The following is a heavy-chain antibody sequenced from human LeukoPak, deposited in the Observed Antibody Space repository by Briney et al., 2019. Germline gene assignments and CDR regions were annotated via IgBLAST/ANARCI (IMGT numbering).Heavy chain of an antibody. CDR1: GGSFSGYY. J-gene: IGHJ5*02. V-gene: IGHV4-34*01. Sequence: SETLSLTCAVYGGSFSGYYWSWIRQPPGKGLEWIGEINHSGSTNYNPSLKSRVTISVDTSKNQFSLKLSSVTAADTAVYYCARRSPVLRFFNTWGQGTLVTVCS. D-gene: IGHD3-3*01. CDR2: INHSGST. CDR3: ARRSPVLRFFNT.